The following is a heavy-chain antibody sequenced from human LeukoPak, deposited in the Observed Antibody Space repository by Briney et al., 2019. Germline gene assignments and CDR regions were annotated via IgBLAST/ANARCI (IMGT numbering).Heavy chain of an antibody. J-gene: IGHJ5*02. CDR3: ARDEGDLYCSSTSCSENWFDP. V-gene: IGHV1-69*13. CDR1: GGTFSIYA. CDR2: IIPIFGTA. D-gene: IGHD2-2*01. Sequence: SVKVSFKASGGTFSIYAISWVRQAPGQGLEWMGGIIPIFGTANYAQKFQGRVTITADESTSTAYMELSSLRSEDTAVYYCARDEGDLYCSSTSCSENWFDPWGQGTLVTVSS.